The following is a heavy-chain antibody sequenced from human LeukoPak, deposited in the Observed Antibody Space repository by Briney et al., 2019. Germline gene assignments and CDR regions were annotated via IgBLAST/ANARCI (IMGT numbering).Heavy chain of an antibody. CDR2: IWNDGGKE. Sequence: RGSLCLSCTASGFTFSYYAMHWVRQAPGKGLEWVALIWNDGGKEYYADSVKGRFTISRDNSKNTLFVQMDSLRAEDTAVYYCARALYSGIWYGMDVWEQGTTVTVSS. CDR3: ARALYSGIWYGMDV. J-gene: IGHJ6*01. V-gene: IGHV3-33*08. D-gene: IGHD5-12*01. CDR1: GFTFSYYA.